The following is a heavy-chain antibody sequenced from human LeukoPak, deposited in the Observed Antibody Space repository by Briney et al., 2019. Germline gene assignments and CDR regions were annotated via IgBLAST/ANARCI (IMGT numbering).Heavy chain of an antibody. J-gene: IGHJ4*02. CDR3: ARGTMLQLVPCFDY. D-gene: IGHD6-13*01. CDR2: ISFDGKYK. V-gene: IGHV3-30*04. Sequence: GGSLRLSCAASGFKFSDYAMHWVRQAPGKGLQWVAIISFDGKYKYYADSVQGRFTISRDKSRNTVSLQMSSLTIDDTATYYCARGTMLQLVPCFDYWGQGALVAVSS. CDR1: GFKFSDYA.